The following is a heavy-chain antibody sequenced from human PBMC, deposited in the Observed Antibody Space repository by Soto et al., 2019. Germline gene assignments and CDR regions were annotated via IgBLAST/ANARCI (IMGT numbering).Heavy chain of an antibody. CDR3: ARGKVAVNQTPIAAAGSGYYYGMDV. D-gene: IGHD6-13*01. CDR2: TYYRSKWYN. V-gene: IGHV6-1*01. CDR1: GDSVSSNSAA. Sequence: PSQTLSLTCAISGDSVSSNSAAWNWIRQSPSRGLEWLGRTYYRSKWYNDYAVSVKSRITINPDTSKNQFSLQLNSVTPEDTAVYYCARGKVAVNQTPIAAAGSGYYYGMDVWGQGTTVTV. J-gene: IGHJ6*02.